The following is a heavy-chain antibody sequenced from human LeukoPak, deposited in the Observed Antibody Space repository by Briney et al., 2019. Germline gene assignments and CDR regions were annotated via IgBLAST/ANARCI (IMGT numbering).Heavy chain of an antibody. Sequence: PGGSLRLSSVVSGFTFSNGWMSWVRQTPGKGLEWVGRIKSKRDGGTTDYAAPVKGRFTISRDYSKSTLYLQMNSLRTEDTAVYYCATDYYYDSPGLFDYWGQGSLVTVSS. V-gene: IGHV3-15*01. J-gene: IGHJ4*02. CDR2: IKSKRDGGTT. CDR1: GFTFSNGW. D-gene: IGHD3-22*01. CDR3: ATDYYYDSPGLFDY.